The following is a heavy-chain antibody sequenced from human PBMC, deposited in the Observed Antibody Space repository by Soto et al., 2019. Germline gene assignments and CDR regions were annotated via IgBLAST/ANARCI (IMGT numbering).Heavy chain of an antibody. Sequence: PGGSLRLSCAASGFTFSSYAMSWVRQAPGKGLEWVSAISGSGGSTYYADSVKGRFTISRDNSKNTLYLQMNSLRAEDTAVYYCARDGYAQPNGMDVWGQGTTVTVSS. J-gene: IGHJ6*02. V-gene: IGHV3-23*01. CDR1: GFTFSSYA. D-gene: IGHD5-12*01. CDR3: ARDGYAQPNGMDV. CDR2: ISGSGGST.